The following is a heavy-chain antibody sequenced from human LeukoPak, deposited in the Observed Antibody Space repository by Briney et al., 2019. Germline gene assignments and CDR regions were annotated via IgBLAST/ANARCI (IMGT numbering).Heavy chain of an antibody. CDR3: VRGDGDLFDF. Sequence: GGSLRLSCAASGFTFRTYNMNWVRQAPGKGREWVSFISKTSAKIYYGDSVRGRFTISRDNAKNSIHLQMGSLRVEDTAVYYCVRGDGDLFDFWGQGTLVSVSS. D-gene: IGHD4-17*01. J-gene: IGHJ4*02. CDR1: GFTFRTYN. CDR2: ISKTSAKI. V-gene: IGHV3-21*06.